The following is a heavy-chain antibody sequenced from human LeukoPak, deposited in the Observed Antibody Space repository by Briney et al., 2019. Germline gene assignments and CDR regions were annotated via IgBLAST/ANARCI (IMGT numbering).Heavy chain of an antibody. J-gene: IGHJ4*02. V-gene: IGHV1-69*06. CDR3: ARGRGYYDSLGYGGSVDY. CDR2: IIPIFGTA. D-gene: IGHD3-22*01. CDR1: GGTFSSYA. Sequence: SVKVSCKASGGTFSSYAISWVRQAPGQGLEWMGGIIPIFGTANYAQKFQGRVTITADKSTSTAYMELSRLRSDDTAVYYCARGRGYYDSLGYGGSVDYWGQGTLVTVSS.